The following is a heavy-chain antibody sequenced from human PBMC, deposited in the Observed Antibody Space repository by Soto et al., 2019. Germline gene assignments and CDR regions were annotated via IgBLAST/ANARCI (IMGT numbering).Heavy chain of an antibody. CDR3: TKASCEYEPTRLFFDS. CDR1: GFPFVNFA. J-gene: IGHJ1*01. CDR2: IDRSGDIT. V-gene: IGHV3-23*01. Sequence: GGSLRLSCAASGFPFVNFAMSWVRQAPGKGLEWVSSIDRSGDITFYAGSVKDRFSISRDNSRNTLFLLMNNLRADDSAMYYCTKASCEYEPTRLFFDSCGEGTIVTV. D-gene: IGHD2-15*01.